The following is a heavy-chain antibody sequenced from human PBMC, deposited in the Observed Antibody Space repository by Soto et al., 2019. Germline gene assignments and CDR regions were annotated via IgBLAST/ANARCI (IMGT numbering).Heavy chain of an antibody. CDR3: ATDSATSYFGMDV. J-gene: IGHJ6*02. D-gene: IGHD1-26*01. CDR1: GGSFTGNY. V-gene: IGHV4-34*01. Sequence: PSETLSLTCAVYGGSFTGNYRSWIRQPPGKGLGWIGEVNDSGSTNFNPSLKSRVTISVDTSKKQFTLKLTSVTAADTAVYYCATDSATSYFGMDVWGHGTTVTVSS. CDR2: VNDSGST.